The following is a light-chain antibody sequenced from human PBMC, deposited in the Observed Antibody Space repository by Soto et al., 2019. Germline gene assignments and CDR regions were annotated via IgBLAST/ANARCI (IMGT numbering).Light chain of an antibody. CDR2: DVS. CDR1: SSDVGTYNY. J-gene: IGLJ2*01. V-gene: IGLV2-14*03. CDR3: SSYTVSSTSVI. Sequence: QSALTQPASVSGSPGQSITISCTGTSSDVGTYNYVSWYQQHPGKAPKVMIYDVSNRPSGVSNRFSGSKSGNTASLTISGLQAEDEDDYYCSSYTVSSTSVIFGGGTKVTVL.